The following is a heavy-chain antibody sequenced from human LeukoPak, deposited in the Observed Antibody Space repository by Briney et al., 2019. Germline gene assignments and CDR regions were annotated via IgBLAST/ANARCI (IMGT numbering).Heavy chain of an antibody. J-gene: IGHJ6*03. D-gene: IGHD3-16*01. CDR1: GGSFSGYY. CDR2: INHSGST. CDR3: ARASRLGTLAAFGYYYMDV. Sequence: SETLSLXCAVYGGSFSGYYWRWISQTPGKGVEWLGEINHSGSTNYDPSLKSRVTISVDTSNNQFSLKLTSVTAADTAVYYCARASRLGTLAAFGYYYMDVWGKGTTVTVSS. V-gene: IGHV4-34*01.